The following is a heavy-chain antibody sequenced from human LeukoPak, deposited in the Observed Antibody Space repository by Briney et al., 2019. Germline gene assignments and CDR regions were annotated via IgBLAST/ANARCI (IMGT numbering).Heavy chain of an antibody. CDR2: INPNSGGT. Sequence: AASVKVSCKASGYTFTGYYMHWVRQAPGQGLEWMGWINPNSGGTNYAQKFQGWVTMTRDTSISTAYMELSGLRSDDTAVYYCARGLWFGELLYNWFDPWGQGTLVTVSS. V-gene: IGHV1-2*04. CDR3: ARGLWFGELLYNWFDP. CDR1: GYTFTGYY. D-gene: IGHD3-10*01. J-gene: IGHJ5*02.